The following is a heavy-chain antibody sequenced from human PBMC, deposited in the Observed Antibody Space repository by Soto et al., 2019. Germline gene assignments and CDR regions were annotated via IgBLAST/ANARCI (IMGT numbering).Heavy chain of an antibody. J-gene: IGHJ4*02. V-gene: IGHV5-51*01. CDR1: GYSFSTYS. Sequence: PGESLKISCKGSGYSFSTYSIGWVRQMPGKGLEWMGIIYPGDSDTRYSPSFQGQVTISADKSISTAYLQWSSLKASDTAMYYCARQMSYYYDSSGYTFDYWGQGTLVTVSS. CDR3: ARQMSYYYDSSGYTFDY. CDR2: IYPGDSDT. D-gene: IGHD3-22*01.